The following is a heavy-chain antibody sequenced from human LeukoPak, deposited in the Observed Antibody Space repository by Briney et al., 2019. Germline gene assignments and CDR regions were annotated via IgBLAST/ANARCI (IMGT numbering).Heavy chain of an antibody. CDR2: INPNSGGT. J-gene: IGHJ4*02. CDR3: ARSNQDYYDSSGPFDY. D-gene: IGHD3-22*01. CDR1: GYTFTGYY. V-gene: IGHV1-2*02. Sequence: EASVKVSCKASGYTFTGYYMHWVRQAPGQGLEWMGWINPNSGGTNYAQKFQGRVTMTRDTSISTAYMELSRLRSDDTAVYYCARSNQDYYDSSGPFDYWGQGTLVTVSS.